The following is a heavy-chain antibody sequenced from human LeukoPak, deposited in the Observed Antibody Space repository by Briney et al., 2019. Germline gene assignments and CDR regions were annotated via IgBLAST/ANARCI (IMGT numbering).Heavy chain of an antibody. V-gene: IGHV1-46*01. CDR3: ARGPIRYNWFDP. J-gene: IGHJ5*02. CDR1: GGTFSSYA. CDR2: INPSGGST. Sequence: ASVKVSCKASGGTFSSYAISWVRQAPGQGLEWMGIINPSGGSTSYAQKFQGRVTMTRDTSTNTVYMELSSLRSEDTAVYYCARGPIRYNWFDPWGQGTLVTVSS.